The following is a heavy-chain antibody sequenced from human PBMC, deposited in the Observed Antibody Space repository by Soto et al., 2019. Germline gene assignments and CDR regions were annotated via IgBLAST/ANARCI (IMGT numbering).Heavy chain of an antibody. D-gene: IGHD3-22*01. CDR2: IHYSGNT. V-gene: IGHV4-31*03. J-gene: IGHJ5*02. CDR1: GGSISSGDYY. Sequence: PSETLSLTCTVSGGSISSGDYYWSWIRQNPGKGLEWIGYIHYSGNTYYNTSLKGRVTISRDTSKNQFSLKMSSVTAADTAMYYCARDVSYDGSGWANWFDPWGQGTLVTVSS. CDR3: ARDVSYDGSGWANWFDP.